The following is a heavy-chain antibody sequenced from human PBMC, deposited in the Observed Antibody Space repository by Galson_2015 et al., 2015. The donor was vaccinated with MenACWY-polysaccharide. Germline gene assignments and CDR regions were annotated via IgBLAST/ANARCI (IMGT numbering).Heavy chain of an antibody. CDR2: INTNTGNP. CDR1: GYTFTSYA. J-gene: IGHJ6*02. V-gene: IGHV7-4-1*02. CDR3: ARDLYYYDSSGVGYYGMDV. Sequence: SVKVSCKASGYTFTSYAVNWVRQAPGQGLEWMGWINTNTGNPTYAQGFTGRFVFSLDTSVSTAYLQISSLKAEDTAVYYCARDLYYYDSSGVGYYGMDVWGQGTTVTVSS. D-gene: IGHD3-22*01.